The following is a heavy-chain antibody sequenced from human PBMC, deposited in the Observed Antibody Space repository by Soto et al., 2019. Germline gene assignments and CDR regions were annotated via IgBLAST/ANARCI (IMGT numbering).Heavy chain of an antibody. D-gene: IGHD3-22*01. J-gene: IGHJ5*02. CDR3: ARGGGFTYYYDSSGYYP. V-gene: IGHV1-8*01. CDR1: GYTFTSYD. CDR2: MNPNSGNT. Sequence: ASVKVSCKASGYTFTSYDINWVRQATGQGFEWMGWMNPNSGNTGYAQKFQGRVTMTRNTSISTAYMELSSLRYEDTAVYYCARGGGFTYYYDSSGYYPWGQGTLVTVSS.